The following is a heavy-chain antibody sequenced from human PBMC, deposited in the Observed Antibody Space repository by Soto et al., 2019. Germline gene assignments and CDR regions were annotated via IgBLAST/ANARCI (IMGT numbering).Heavy chain of an antibody. CDR3: AKVRCSSTSCYHYYYYGMDV. Sequence: GGSLRLSCAASGFTFSSYAMSWVRQAPGKGLEWVSAISGGGGSTYYADSVKGRFTISRDNSKNTLYLQMNSLRAEDTAVYYCAKVRCSSTSCYHYYYYGMDVWGQGTTVTVSS. D-gene: IGHD2-2*01. J-gene: IGHJ6*02. V-gene: IGHV3-23*01. CDR2: ISGGGGST. CDR1: GFTFSSYA.